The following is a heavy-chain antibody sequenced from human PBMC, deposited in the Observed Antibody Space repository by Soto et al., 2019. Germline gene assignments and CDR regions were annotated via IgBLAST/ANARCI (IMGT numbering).Heavy chain of an antibody. D-gene: IGHD2-2*01. CDR3: ARVPPGYGSSTSCTHYDY. Sequence: QVQLVQSGAEVKKPGSSVNVSCKASGGTFSSYTIGWVRQAPGHGLEWMGRIIPILDIAYYAQKFQDGVTITADKATGTAYMELSSLRSEDTAVYYCARVPPGYGSSTSCTHYDYWGQGTLVTVS. J-gene: IGHJ4*02. CDR2: IIPILDIA. CDR1: GGTFSSYT. V-gene: IGHV1-69*02.